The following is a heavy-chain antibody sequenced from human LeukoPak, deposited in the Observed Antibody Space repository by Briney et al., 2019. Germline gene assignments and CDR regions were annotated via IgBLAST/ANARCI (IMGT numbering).Heavy chain of an antibody. CDR3: ARRGYFEFWSGYFQRLEGWFDP. Sequence: PGGSLRLSRAASGFGFSSYWMSWVRQAPGKGLEWVGNIKRDGSEKSYVDSVKGRFTVSRDNAKNSLYLEMNSLRAEDTAVYYCARRGYFEFWSGYFQRLEGWFDPWGQGTLVTVSS. CDR1: GFGFSSYW. CDR2: IKRDGSEK. D-gene: IGHD3-3*01. V-gene: IGHV3-7*01. J-gene: IGHJ5*02.